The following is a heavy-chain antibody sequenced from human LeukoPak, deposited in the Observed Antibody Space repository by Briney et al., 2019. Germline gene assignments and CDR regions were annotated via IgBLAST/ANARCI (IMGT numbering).Heavy chain of an antibody. V-gene: IGHV1-18*01. Sequence: ASVTVSCKASGYTFTSYGISWVRQAPGQGLEWMGWISAYNGNTNYAQKLQGRVTMTTDTSTSTAYMELRSLRSDDTAVYYCARDADSSSWYFFPNYYYYYYGMDVWGQGTTVTVSS. CDR3: ARDADSSSWYFFPNYYYYYYGMDV. D-gene: IGHD6-13*01. CDR2: ISAYNGNT. J-gene: IGHJ6*02. CDR1: GYTFTSYG.